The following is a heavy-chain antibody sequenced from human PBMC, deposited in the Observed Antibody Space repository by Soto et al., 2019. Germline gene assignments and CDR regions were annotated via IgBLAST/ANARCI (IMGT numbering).Heavy chain of an antibody. CDR3: ARGRSSSGYYYNFDY. CDR1: GGSISSGDYY. V-gene: IGHV4-30-4*01. CDR2: IYYSGST. D-gene: IGHD3-22*01. J-gene: IGHJ4*02. Sequence: SETLSLTCTVSGGSISSGDYYWSWIRHPPGKGLEWIGYIYYSGSTYYNSSLKSRVTISVDTSKNQFSLKLSSVTAADTAVYYCARGRSSSGYYYNFDYWGQGTLDTVSS.